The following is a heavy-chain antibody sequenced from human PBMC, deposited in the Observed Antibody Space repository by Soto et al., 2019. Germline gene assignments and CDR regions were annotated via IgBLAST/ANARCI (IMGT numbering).Heavy chain of an antibody. CDR2: INAGNGNT. J-gene: IGHJ5*02. CDR1: GYTFTSYA. V-gene: IGHV1-3*05. CDR3: ARSLALQYWFDP. Sequence: QVQLVQSGAEEKKPGASVKVSCKASGYTFTSYAMHWVRQAPGQRLEWMGWINAGNGNTKYSQKFQGRVTITRDTSASTAYLELSSLRSEDTAVYYCARSLALQYWFDPWGQGTLVTVSS. D-gene: IGHD4-4*01.